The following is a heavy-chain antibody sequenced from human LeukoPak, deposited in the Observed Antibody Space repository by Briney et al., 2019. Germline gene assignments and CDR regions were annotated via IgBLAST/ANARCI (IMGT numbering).Heavy chain of an antibody. D-gene: IGHD3/OR15-3a*01. CDR2: IWYDGSND. V-gene: IGHV3-33*06. CDR1: GFTFTTYG. J-gene: IGHJ4*02. CDR3: AETRGSLWTGFDY. Sequence: GGSLSLSCAASGFTFTTYGIHWVRQAPGKGLEWLALIWYDGSNDNYAESVKGRFTISRDNSKNTLYLQMNSLRAEDTAVYYCAETRGSLWTGFDYWGQGALVTVSS.